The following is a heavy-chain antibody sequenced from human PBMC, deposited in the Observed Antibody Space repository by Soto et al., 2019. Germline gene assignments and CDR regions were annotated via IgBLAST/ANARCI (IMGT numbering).Heavy chain of an antibody. CDR3: ARGGRIVDTGIGYYYYHAMDV. CDR1: GYTFTSYY. Sequence: GASVKVSCKASGYTFTSYYIHWVRQAPGQGLEWMGIFNPTGDTASYAQKLQGRVTMTRDTSTGTAYMELGSLRSEDTAVYYCARGGRIVDTGIGYYYYHAMDVWGQGTTVTAP. D-gene: IGHD5-18*01. J-gene: IGHJ6*02. V-gene: IGHV1-46*01. CDR2: FNPTGDTA.